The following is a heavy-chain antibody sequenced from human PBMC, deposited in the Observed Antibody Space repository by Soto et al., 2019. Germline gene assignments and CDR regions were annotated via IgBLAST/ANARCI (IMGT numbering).Heavy chain of an antibody. CDR3: AREGEYSYGYFDY. CDR2: IYYSGST. J-gene: IGHJ4*02. CDR1: GGSISSYY. D-gene: IGHD5-18*01. Sequence: KPSETLSLTCTVSGGSISSYYWSWIRQPPGKGLEWIAYIYYSGSTNYNPSLKRRVTISADTSKNQFSLKLSSVTAADTAVYYCAREGEYSYGYFDYWGQGTLVTVSS. V-gene: IGHV4-59*01.